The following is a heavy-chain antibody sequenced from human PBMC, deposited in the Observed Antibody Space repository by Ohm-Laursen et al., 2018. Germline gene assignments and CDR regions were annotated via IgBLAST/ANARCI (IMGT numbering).Heavy chain of an antibody. CDR2: ISRSGDST. J-gene: IGHJ4*02. D-gene: IGHD5-18*01. V-gene: IGHV3-23*01. Sequence: SLRLSCAAFGFTFSTCAMNWVRQAPGKGLEWVSAISRSGDSTYYADSVKGRFTISRDNSKNTLYLQMNSLRAEDTAVYSCVKGPGGYRYGDYWGQGTLVTVSS. CDR1: GFTFSTCA. CDR3: VKGPGGYRYGDY.